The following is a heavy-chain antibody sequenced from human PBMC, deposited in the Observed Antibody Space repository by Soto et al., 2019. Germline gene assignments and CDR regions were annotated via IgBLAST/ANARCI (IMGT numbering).Heavy chain of an antibody. V-gene: IGHV5-51*01. D-gene: IGHD2-8*02. CDR3: VTHRYNTGSFIDVFDI. CDR2: IYPGDSDT. CDR1: GYSFPSHW. Sequence: PGESLKISCQGSGYSFPSHWIGWVRQMPGKGLEWMGVIYPGDSDTRYRLSFEGQVTITADKSNRAAHLQWTSLKASDTAMYYCVTHRYNTGSFIDVFDIWGQGTMVTVSS. J-gene: IGHJ3*02.